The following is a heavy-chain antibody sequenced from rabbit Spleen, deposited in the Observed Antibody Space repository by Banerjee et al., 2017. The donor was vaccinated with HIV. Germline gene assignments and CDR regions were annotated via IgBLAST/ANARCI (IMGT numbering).Heavy chain of an antibody. Sequence: QQLVESGGGLVKPGASLTLTCIASGVSFSGSSYMCWVRQAPGKGLEWIACIESDNSGFTYFASWAKGRFTISKTSSTTVTLHMTSLTAADTATYFCARDTSSSFSSYGMDLWGPGTLVTVS. CDR3: ARDTSSSFSSYGMDL. D-gene: IGHD1-1*01. CDR2: IESDNSGFT. CDR1: GVSFSGSSY. J-gene: IGHJ6*01. V-gene: IGHV1S40*01.